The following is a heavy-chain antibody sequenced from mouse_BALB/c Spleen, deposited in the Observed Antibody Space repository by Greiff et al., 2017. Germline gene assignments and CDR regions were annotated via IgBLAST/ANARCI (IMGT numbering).Heavy chain of an antibody. D-gene: IGHD2-4*01. CDR1: GYSITSDYA. Sequence: EVQLQQSGPGLVKPSQSLSLTCTVTGYSITSDYAWNWIRQFPGNKLEWMGYISYSGSTSYNPSLKSRISITRDTSKNQFFLQLNSVTTEDTATYYCARDEYDFAYWGQGTLVTVSA. V-gene: IGHV3-2*02. J-gene: IGHJ3*01. CDR2: ISYSGST. CDR3: ARDEYDFAY.